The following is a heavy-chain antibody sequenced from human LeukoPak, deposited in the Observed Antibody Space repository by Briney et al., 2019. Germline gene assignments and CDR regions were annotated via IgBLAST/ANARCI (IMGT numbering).Heavy chain of an antibody. Sequence: GASVKVSCKPLGSPFLTSVIIGWTRAPGHGLKGMGWISANNGNTNHAQKFQGRVTMTRDTSTSTVYMELSSLRSEDTAVYYCAMPSYGGNSIDYWGQGTLVTVSS. V-gene: IGHV1-18*01. CDR3: AMPSYGGNSIDY. J-gene: IGHJ4*02. CDR1: GSPFLTSV. D-gene: IGHD4-23*01. CDR2: ISANNGNT.